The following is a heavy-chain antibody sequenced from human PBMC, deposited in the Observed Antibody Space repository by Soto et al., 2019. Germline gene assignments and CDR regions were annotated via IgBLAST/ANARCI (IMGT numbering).Heavy chain of an antibody. Sequence: GGSLRLSSAASGNTFSSYWMSWVRQAPGKGLEWVANIKQDGGEKYYVDSVKGRFTISRDNAKNSLYLQMNSLRAEDTAVYYCARDRSQYSSGGEDYWGQGTLVTVSS. D-gene: IGHD6-19*01. CDR3: ARDRSQYSSGGEDY. CDR2: IKQDGGEK. J-gene: IGHJ4*02. CDR1: GNTFSSYW. V-gene: IGHV3-7*01.